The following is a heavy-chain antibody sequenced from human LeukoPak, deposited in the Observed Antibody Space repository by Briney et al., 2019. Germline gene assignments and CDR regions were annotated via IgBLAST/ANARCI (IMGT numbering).Heavy chain of an antibody. CDR1: GFTFSSYG. V-gene: IGHV3-23*01. CDR2: ISGSGSST. J-gene: IGHJ4*02. CDR3: AKDDAWLRFGE. D-gene: IGHD3-10*01. Sequence: GGSLRLSCAASGFTFSSYGMSWVRQAPGKGLEWVSAISGSGSSTNYADSVKGRFTISRDNSKNTVYLQVISLTAEDTAVYYCAKDDAWLRFGEWSQGTLVTVSS.